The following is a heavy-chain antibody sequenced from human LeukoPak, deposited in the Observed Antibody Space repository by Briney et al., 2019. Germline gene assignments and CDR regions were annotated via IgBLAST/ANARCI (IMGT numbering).Heavy chain of an antibody. CDR3: AREYYGSSGYYNDY. D-gene: IGHD3-22*01. Sequence: SETLSLTCTVSGGSISSSSYYWGWIRQPPGKGLEWIGSIYYSGSTYYNPSLESRVTMSVDTSKKQFSLKLTSVTAADTAVYYCAREYYGSSGYYNDYWGQGALVTVSS. CDR1: GGSISSSSYY. J-gene: IGHJ4*02. CDR2: IYYSGST. V-gene: IGHV4-39*07.